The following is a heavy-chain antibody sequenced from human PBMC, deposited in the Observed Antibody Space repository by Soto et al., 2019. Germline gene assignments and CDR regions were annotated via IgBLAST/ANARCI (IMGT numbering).Heavy chain of an antibody. CDR3: ARDLYGYDFWSGYYTGSGPVGGSYGMDV. D-gene: IGHD3-3*01. CDR2: IYYSGST. CDR1: GGSISSYY. J-gene: IGHJ6*02. V-gene: IGHV4-59*01. Sequence: SETLSLTCTVSGGSISSYYWSWIRQPPGKGLEWIGYIYYSGSTNYNPSLKSRVTISVDTSKNQFSLKLSSVTAADTAVYYCARDLYGYDFWSGYYTGSGPVGGSYGMDVWGQGTTVTVSS.